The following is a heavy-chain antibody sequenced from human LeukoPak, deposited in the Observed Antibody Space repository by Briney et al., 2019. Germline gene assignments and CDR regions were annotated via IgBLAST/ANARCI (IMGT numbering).Heavy chain of an antibody. J-gene: IGHJ2*01. D-gene: IGHD3-10*01. CDR3: AGALGVRDWYFDL. Sequence: GGSLRLSCAASGFTFSSYSMNWVRQAPGKGLEWVSYISSSSIYTNYADSVKGRFTISRDNAKNSLSLQMNSLRAEDTAVYYCAGALGVRDWYFDLWGRGTLVTVSS. CDR1: GFTFSSYS. CDR2: ISSSSIYT. V-gene: IGHV3-21*05.